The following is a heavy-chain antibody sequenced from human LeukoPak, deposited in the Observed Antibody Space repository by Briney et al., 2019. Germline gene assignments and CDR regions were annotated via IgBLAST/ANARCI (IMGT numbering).Heavy chain of an antibody. CDR3: AKDRRNEHRVEWLPYFDY. D-gene: IGHD3-3*01. Sequence: GGSLRLSCAASGFTFSSYAMSWVRQAPGRGLEWVSAISGSGGSTYYADSVKGRFTISRDNSKNTLYLQMNSLRAEDTAVYYCAKDRRNEHRVEWLPYFDYWGQGTLVTVSS. V-gene: IGHV3-23*01. J-gene: IGHJ4*02. CDR1: GFTFSSYA. CDR2: ISGSGGST.